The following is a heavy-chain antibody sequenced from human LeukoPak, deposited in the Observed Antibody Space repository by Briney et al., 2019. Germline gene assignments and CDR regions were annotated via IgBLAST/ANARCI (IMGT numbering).Heavy chain of an antibody. J-gene: IGHJ4*02. CDR1: GFTFSSYS. V-gene: IGHV3-21*01. CDR2: ISSSSSYI. Sequence: GGSLRLSCAASGFTFSSYSMNWVRQAPGKGLEWVSSISSSSSYIYYADSVKGRFTISRDNAKNTLYLQMNSLRAEDTAMYYCHFAPTPGYWGQGALVTVSS. CDR3: HFAPTPGY.